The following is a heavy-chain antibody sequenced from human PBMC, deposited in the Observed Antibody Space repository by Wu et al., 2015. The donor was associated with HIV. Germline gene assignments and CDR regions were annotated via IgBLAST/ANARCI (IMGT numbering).Heavy chain of an antibody. CDR3: ARTRLAAAGSGENRNWFDP. J-gene: IGHJ5*02. CDR2: INPNSGGT. D-gene: IGHD6-13*01. CDR1: GYTFTGYY. Sequence: QVQLVQSGAEVKKPGASVKVSCKASGYTFTGYYMHWVRRAPGQGLEWMGWINPNSGGTNYAQKFQGRVTMTRDTSISTAYMELSRLRSDDTAVYYCARTRLAAAGSGENRNWFDPWGQGTLVTVSS. V-gene: IGHV1-2*02.